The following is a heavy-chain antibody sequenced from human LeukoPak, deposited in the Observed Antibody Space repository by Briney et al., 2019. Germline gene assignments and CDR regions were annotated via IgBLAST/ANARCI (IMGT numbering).Heavy chain of an antibody. D-gene: IGHD3-16*01. Sequence: GGSLRLSCAASGITFNTYGMHWVRQAPGKGLEWVAVISYDGSKKYYGDSVKGRFIISRDNSNNTLYLQMNSLRAEDTAVYYCAKGGRRLWAYFDYWGQGTLVTVSS. J-gene: IGHJ4*02. V-gene: IGHV3-30*18. CDR2: ISYDGSKK. CDR3: AKGGRRLWAYFDY. CDR1: GITFNTYG.